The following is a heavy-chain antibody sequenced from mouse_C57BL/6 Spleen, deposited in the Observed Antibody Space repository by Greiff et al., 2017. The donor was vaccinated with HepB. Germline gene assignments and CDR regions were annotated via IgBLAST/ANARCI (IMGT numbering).Heavy chain of an antibody. J-gene: IGHJ2*01. D-gene: IGHD1-1*01. CDR3: ARQRGDYYGSSSWYFDY. CDR1: GFTFSSYG. V-gene: IGHV5-6*02. CDR2: ISSGGSYT. Sequence: DVMLVESGGDLVKPGGSLKLSCAASGFTFSSYGMSWVRQTPDKRLEWVATISSGGSYTYYPDSVKGRFTISRDNAKNTLYLQMSSLKSEDTAMYYCARQRGDYYGSSSWYFDYWGQGTTLTVSS.